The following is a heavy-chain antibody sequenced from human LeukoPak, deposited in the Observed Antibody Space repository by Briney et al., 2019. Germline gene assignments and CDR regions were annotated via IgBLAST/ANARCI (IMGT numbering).Heavy chain of an antibody. Sequence: GGSLRLSCAASGFTFSSYEMNWVRQAPGKGLEWVSYISSSGTPIHYADSVKGRFTISRDNAKNSLFLQMNSLRAEDTAVYYCAREKTACGGDCYDSWGQGTLVAVSS. V-gene: IGHV3-48*03. CDR2: ISSSGTPI. D-gene: IGHD2-21*01. CDR1: GFTFSSYE. J-gene: IGHJ4*02. CDR3: AREKTACGGDCYDS.